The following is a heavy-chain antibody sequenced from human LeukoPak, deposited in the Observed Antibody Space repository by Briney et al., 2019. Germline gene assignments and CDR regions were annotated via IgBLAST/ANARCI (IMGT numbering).Heavy chain of an antibody. Sequence: ASVKVSCKASGYTFTSYDINWVRQATGQGLEWMGWMNPNSGNTGYAQKFQGRVTMTRNTSISTAYMELSSLRSEDTAVYYCARVAAVAGILDYWGQGTLVTVSS. CDR3: ARVAAVAGILDY. V-gene: IGHV1-8*01. D-gene: IGHD6-19*01. CDR1: GYTFTSYD. J-gene: IGHJ4*02. CDR2: MNPNSGNT.